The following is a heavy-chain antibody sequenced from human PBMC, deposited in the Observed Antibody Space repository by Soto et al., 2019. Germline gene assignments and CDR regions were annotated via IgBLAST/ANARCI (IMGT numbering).Heavy chain of an antibody. CDR3: ASQVLPHNEDKMPRYGMDV. J-gene: IGHJ6*02. Sequence: SVKLSCKASGGTFSSYAISWVRQAPGQGLEWMGGIIPIFGTANYAQKFQGRVTITADESTSTAYMELSSLRSEDTAVYYCASQVLPHNEDKMPRYGMDVWGQGTTVTVSS. CDR1: GGTFSSYA. V-gene: IGHV1-69*13. CDR2: IIPIFGTA. D-gene: IGHD3-10*01.